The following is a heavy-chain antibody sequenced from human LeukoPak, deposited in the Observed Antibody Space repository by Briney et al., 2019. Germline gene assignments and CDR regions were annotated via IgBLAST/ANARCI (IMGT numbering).Heavy chain of an antibody. Sequence: ASVKVSCKASGYTFTSYDIDWVRQATGQGLEWMGWMNPNSGNTGYAQKFQGRVTMTRNTSISTAYMELSSLRSEDTAVYYCARGRPMVRGVIDYWGLGTLVTVSS. J-gene: IGHJ4*02. D-gene: IGHD3-10*01. CDR3: ARGRPMVRGVIDY. V-gene: IGHV1-8*01. CDR2: MNPNSGNT. CDR1: GYTFTSYD.